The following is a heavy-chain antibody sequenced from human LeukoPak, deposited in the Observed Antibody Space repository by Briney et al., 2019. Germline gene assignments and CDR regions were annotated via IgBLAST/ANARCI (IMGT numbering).Heavy chain of an antibody. J-gene: IGHJ4*02. CDR2: IKQDGSEK. CDR3: ARAPAAARPYYFDY. D-gene: IGHD6-6*01. Sequence: GGSLRLSCAASGFTFSRHWMSWVRQAPGKGLEWVAKIKQDGSEKYYVDSVKGRLTISRDNAKNSLYLQMNSLRPEDTAVYYCARAPAAARPYYFDYWGQGTLVTVSS. V-gene: IGHV3-7*01. CDR1: GFTFSRHW.